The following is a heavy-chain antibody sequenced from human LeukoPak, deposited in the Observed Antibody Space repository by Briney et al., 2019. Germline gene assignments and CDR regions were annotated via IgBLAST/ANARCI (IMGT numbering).Heavy chain of an antibody. CDR1: GFTFSSYA. D-gene: IGHD1-26*01. Sequence: GGSLRLSCAASGFTFSSYAMSWVRQAPGKELEWVSTNSGGGGYTYYADSVKGRFTISRDNSKNTLYLQMNSLRAEDTAVYYCAKRPSPSGSYIYYYYGMDVWGQGTTVTVSS. V-gene: IGHV3-23*01. CDR3: AKRPSPSGSYIYYYYGMDV. CDR2: NSGGGGYT. J-gene: IGHJ6*02.